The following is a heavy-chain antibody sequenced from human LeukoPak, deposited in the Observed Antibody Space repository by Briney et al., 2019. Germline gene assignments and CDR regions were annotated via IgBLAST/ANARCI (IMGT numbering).Heavy chain of an antibody. V-gene: IGHV4-61*02. CDR1: GGSISSGSHY. J-gene: IGHJ4*02. Sequence: SETLSLTCTVSGGSISSGSHYWSWLRQPAGKGLEWIGRIYTSGSTNYNPSLKSRVIISVDTSKNQFSLKLSSVTAADTAVYYCARESSLLRSTDYWGQGTLVTVSS. D-gene: IGHD3-3*01. CDR3: ARESSLLRSTDY. CDR2: IYTSGST.